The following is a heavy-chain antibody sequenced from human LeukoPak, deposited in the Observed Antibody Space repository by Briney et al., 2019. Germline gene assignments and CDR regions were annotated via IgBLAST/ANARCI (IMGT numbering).Heavy chain of an antibody. CDR2: ISAYSGNT. V-gene: IGHV1-18*01. CDR1: GYTFTSYG. Sequence: ASVKVSCKASGYTFTSYGITWVRQAPGQGLEWMGWISAYSGNTNYAQKLQGRVTMTTDTSTSTAYMELRSLRSDDTAVYYCAREKGDDYGDYIDYWGQGTLVTVSS. J-gene: IGHJ4*02. D-gene: IGHD4-17*01. CDR3: AREKGDDYGDYIDY.